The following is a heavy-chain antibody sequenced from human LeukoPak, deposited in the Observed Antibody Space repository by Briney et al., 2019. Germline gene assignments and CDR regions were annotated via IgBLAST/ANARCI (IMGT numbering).Heavy chain of an antibody. D-gene: IGHD3-3*01. CDR2: ISGSGGST. CDR1: GFTFDDYG. CDR3: ARGERLLSFLK. J-gene: IGHJ4*02. Sequence: GGSLRLSCAASGFTFDDYGMSWVRQAPGKGLEWVSAISGSGGSTYYADSVKGRFTISRDNSKNTLYLQMNSLRAEDTAIYYCARGERLLSFLKWGQGTLVTVSS. V-gene: IGHV3-23*01.